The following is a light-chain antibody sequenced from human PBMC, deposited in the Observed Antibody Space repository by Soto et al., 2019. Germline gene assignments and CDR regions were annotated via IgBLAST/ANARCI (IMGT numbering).Light chain of an antibody. CDR3: QQYNKWPLT. CDR1: QSVNNN. CDR2: SAS. V-gene: IGKV3-15*01. J-gene: IGKJ3*01. Sequence: EIVMTQSPVTLSVSPGERATLSCTASQSVNNNVAWYQQKPGHTPRLLIYSASIGATGTPARFSGSVSGSDFTLTISSLQSEDFAVYYCQQYNKWPLTFGPGTKVDIK.